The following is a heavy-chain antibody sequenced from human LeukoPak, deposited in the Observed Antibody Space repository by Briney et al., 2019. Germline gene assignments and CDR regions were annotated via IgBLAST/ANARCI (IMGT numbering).Heavy chain of an antibody. D-gene: IGHD6-19*01. V-gene: IGHV3-20*04. Sequence: GGSLRLSCAASGFTFADYGMSCVRQAPGKGLEWVSGINWNGGSTGYADSVKGRFTISRNNAKNSLSLQMNSLRAEDTALYYCARDPGPGIAVAGDAFDIWGQGTMVTVSS. CDR1: GFTFADYG. CDR2: INWNGGST. CDR3: ARDPGPGIAVAGDAFDI. J-gene: IGHJ3*02.